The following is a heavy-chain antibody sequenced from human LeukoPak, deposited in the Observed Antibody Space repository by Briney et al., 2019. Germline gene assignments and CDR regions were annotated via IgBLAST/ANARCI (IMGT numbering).Heavy chain of an antibody. D-gene: IGHD3-10*01. CDR3: ARAGTYGFFDY. V-gene: IGHV4-4*07. J-gene: IGHJ4*02. CDR1: GGSISSYY. Sequence: PSETLSLTCTVSGGSISSYYWSWIRQPAGKGLEWIGRIYTSGSTNYNPSLKSRVTISVDTSKNQFSLKLTSGTAADTAVYYCARAGTYGFFDYWGQGTLVTVSS. CDR2: IYTSGST.